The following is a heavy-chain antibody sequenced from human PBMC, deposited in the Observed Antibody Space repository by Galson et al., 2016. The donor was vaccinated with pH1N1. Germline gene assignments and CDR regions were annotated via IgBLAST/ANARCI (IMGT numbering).Heavy chain of an antibody. CDR3: AKDLPTSWDFDS. D-gene: IGHD1-26*01. Sequence: SLRLSCAASGFTFTNYGMTWVRQAPGKGLEWVSNINGAGIQRYYSDSVRGRFTIFRDNSRNMLFLQMNNLSAEDTAVYYCAKDLPTSWDFDSWGRGTLVTVSS. CDR2: INGAGIQR. CDR1: GFTFTNYG. V-gene: IGHV3-23*01. J-gene: IGHJ5*01.